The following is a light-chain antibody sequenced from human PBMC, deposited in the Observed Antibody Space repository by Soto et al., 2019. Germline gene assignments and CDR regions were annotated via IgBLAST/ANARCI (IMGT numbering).Light chain of an antibody. J-gene: IGLJ1*01. CDR2: SNN. CDR1: NSNIGSNT. CDR3: AAWYDSLNAYV. V-gene: IGLV1-44*01. Sequence: QAVVTQPPSASGTPGQRVTMSCSGSNSNIGSNTVTWYQQLPGTAPKLLIYSNNQRPSGVPDRFSGSKSVTSASLAISGLQSEDEADYYCAAWYDSLNAYVFGTGTKLTVL.